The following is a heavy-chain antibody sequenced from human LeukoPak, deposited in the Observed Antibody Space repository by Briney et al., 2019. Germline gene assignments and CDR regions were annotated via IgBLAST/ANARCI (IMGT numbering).Heavy chain of an antibody. CDR2: IYSGGST. J-gene: IGHJ4*02. CDR1: GFTVSSNY. CDR3: ASDNVDVTMISFDF. D-gene: IGHD3-22*01. Sequence: GGSLRLSCAASGFTVSSNYMSWVRQAPGKGLEWVSVIYSGGSTYYADSVKGRFTISRDNSKNTLYLQMNSLRAEDTAVHYCASDNVDVTMISFDFWGRGTLVTVSS. V-gene: IGHV3-66*01.